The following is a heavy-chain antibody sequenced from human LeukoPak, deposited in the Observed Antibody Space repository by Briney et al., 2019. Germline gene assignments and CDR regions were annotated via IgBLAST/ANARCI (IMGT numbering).Heavy chain of an antibody. Sequence: PGGSLRLFCAASGFTFSDLHMDLVRQAPGKGLEWVGRAKNKADSYTIEYAASVRGRFTISRDDSKNSLYLQMNSLKTEDTAVYYCVKDSSFWTFDYWGQGTLVTVSS. CDR3: VKDSSFWTFDY. J-gene: IGHJ4*02. V-gene: IGHV3-72*01. CDR1: GFTFSDLH. CDR2: AKNKADSYTI. D-gene: IGHD6-6*01.